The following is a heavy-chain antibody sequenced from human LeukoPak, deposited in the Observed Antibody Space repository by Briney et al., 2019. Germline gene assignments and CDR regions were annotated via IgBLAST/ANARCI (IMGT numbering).Heavy chain of an antibody. J-gene: IGHJ6*03. CDR3: ARGPVIVVIPAAITGYYYMDV. V-gene: IGHV3-21*01. CDR1: GFTFSSYS. CDR2: ISSSSYI. D-gene: IGHD2-2*01. Sequence: PGGSLRLSCAASGFTFSSYSMNWVRQAPGKGLEWVSSISSSSYIYYADSVKGRFTISRDNAKNSLYLQMNSLRAEDTAVYYCARGPVIVVIPAAITGYYYMDVWGKGTTVTVSS.